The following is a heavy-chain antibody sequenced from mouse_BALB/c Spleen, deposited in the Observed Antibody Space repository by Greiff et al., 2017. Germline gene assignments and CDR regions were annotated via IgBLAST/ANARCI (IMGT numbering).Heavy chain of an antibody. J-gene: IGHJ3*01. CDR2: INPYNDGT. V-gene: IGHV1-14*01. D-gene: IGHD4-1*01. Sequence: VHVKQSGPELVKPGASVKMSCKASGYTFTSYVMHWVKQKPGQGLEWIGYINPYNDGTKYNEKFKGKATLTSDKSSSTAYMELSSLTSEDSAVYYCAGTGTWFAYWGQGTLVTVSA. CDR1: GYTFTSYV. CDR3: AGTGTWFAY.